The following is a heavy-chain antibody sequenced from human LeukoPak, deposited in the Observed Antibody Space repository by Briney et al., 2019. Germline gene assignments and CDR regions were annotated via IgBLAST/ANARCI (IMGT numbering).Heavy chain of an antibody. CDR3: AKDAEGWLAAGVPHDAFDI. J-gene: IGHJ3*02. D-gene: IGHD6-13*01. CDR2: ISGSGGST. CDR1: GFTFSSYA. Sequence: GGSLRLSCAASGFTFSSYAMSWVRQAPGKGLEWVSAISGSGGSTYYADSVKGRFTISRDNSKNTLYLQMNSLRAEDTAVYYCAKDAEGWLAAGVPHDAFDIWGQGTMVTVSS. V-gene: IGHV3-23*01.